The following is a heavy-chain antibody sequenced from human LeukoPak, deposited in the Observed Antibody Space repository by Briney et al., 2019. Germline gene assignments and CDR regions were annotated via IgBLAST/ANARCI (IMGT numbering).Heavy chain of an antibody. CDR2: ISGSGGST. J-gene: IGHJ4*02. CDR3: AKYSGYDSSNSHEYYFDY. Sequence: HPGGSLRLSCAASGFTFSSYAMSWVRQAPGKGLEWVSAISGSGGSTYYADSVKGRFTISRDNSKNTLYLQMNSLRAEDTAVYYCAKYSGYDSSNSHEYYFDYWGQGTLVTVSS. V-gene: IGHV3-23*01. D-gene: IGHD5-12*01. CDR1: GFTFSSYA.